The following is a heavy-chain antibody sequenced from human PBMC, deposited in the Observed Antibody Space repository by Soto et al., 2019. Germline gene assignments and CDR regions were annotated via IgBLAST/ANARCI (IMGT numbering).Heavy chain of an antibody. CDR1: GFTFSSYG. V-gene: IGHV3-33*01. Sequence: GGYLRLSCAASGFTFSSYGMHWVRQAPGKGLEWVAVIWYDGSNKYYADSVKGRFTISRDNSKNTLYLQMNSLRAEDTAVYYCAREGSGYYSPNYFDYWGQGTLVTVSS. J-gene: IGHJ4*02. CDR3: AREGSGYYSPNYFDY. CDR2: IWYDGSNK. D-gene: IGHD3-22*01.